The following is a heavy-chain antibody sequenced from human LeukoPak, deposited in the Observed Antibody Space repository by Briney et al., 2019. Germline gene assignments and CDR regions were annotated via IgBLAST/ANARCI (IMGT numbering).Heavy chain of an antibody. CDR1: GGSISSYY. J-gene: IGHJ4*02. CDR2: IYYGGST. Sequence: SETLSLTCTVSGGSISSYYWSWIRQSPGKGLEWIGYIYYGGSTDYNPSLKSRVTISKDTSKTQFSLRLSSVTAADTAVYYCARARHDSSGRFDYWGQGTLVTVSS. D-gene: IGHD3-22*01. CDR3: ARARHDSSGRFDY. V-gene: IGHV4-59*01.